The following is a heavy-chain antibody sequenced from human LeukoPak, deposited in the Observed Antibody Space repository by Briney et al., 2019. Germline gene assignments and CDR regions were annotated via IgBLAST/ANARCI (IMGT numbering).Heavy chain of an antibody. V-gene: IGHV3-74*01. J-gene: IGHJ4*02. D-gene: IGHD5-12*01. CDR1: GFTFSSYW. CDR2: IKSDDSST. Sequence: GGCPRLSCAASGFTFSSYWRHWVRQAPGKGLVWVSRIKSDDSSTDYADSVKGRFTISRDNAKNTLYLQMNSLRAEDTAVYYCTTIRPDYWGQGTLVTVSS. CDR3: TTIRPDY.